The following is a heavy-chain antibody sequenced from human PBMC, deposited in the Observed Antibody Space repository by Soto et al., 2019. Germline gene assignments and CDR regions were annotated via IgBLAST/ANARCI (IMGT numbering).Heavy chain of an antibody. Sequence: GGSLRLSCAASGFTFSSYAMSWVRQAPGKGLEWVSAISGSGGSTYYADSVKGRFTISRDKSKNTLYLQMNSLRAEDTAVYYCAKDRYYDSSGYYYYFDYWGQGTLVTVSS. CDR3: AKDRYYDSSGYYYYFDY. V-gene: IGHV3-23*01. J-gene: IGHJ4*02. CDR2: ISGSGGST. D-gene: IGHD3-22*01. CDR1: GFTFSSYA.